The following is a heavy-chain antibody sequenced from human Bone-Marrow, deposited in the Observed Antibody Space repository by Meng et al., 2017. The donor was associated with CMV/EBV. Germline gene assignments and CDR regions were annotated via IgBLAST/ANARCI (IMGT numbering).Heavy chain of an antibody. V-gene: IGHV3-21*01. CDR1: GFTFSSYS. D-gene: IGHD2-2*02. J-gene: IGHJ6*02. Sequence: GGSLRLSCAASGFTFSSYSMNWVRQAPGKGLEWVSSISSSSSYIYYADSVKGRFTISRDNAKNSLYLQMNSLRAEDTAVYYCARDRGCSSTSCYTLNGMDVWGQGTTVTVSS. CDR2: ISSSSSYI. CDR3: ARDRGCSSTSCYTLNGMDV.